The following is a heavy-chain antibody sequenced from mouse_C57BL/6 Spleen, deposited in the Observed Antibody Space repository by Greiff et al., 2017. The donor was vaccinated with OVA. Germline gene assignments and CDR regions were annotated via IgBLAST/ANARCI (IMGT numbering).Heavy chain of an antibody. CDR1: GFSFNTYA. D-gene: IGHD4-1*01. V-gene: IGHV10-1*01. CDR3: VRQELGRYYAMDY. CDR2: IRSKSNNYAT. J-gene: IGHJ4*01. Sequence: EVNVVESGGGLVQPKGSLKLSCAASGFSFNTYAMNWVRQAPGKGLEWVARIRSKSNNYATYYADSVKDRFTISRDDSESMLYLKMNNLKTEDTAMYYCVRQELGRYYAMDYWGQGTSVTVSS.